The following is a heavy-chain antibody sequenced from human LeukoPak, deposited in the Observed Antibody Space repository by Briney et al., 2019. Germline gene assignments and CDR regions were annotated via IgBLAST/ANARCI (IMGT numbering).Heavy chain of an antibody. CDR1: GFTFTSYA. Sequence: GGSLRLSCAASGFTFTSYAMNWVRQAPGKGLEWFSAISDSGSNTYYADSVKGRFSISRDNSKKTLYLHMNSLRAEDTAVYYCAKDGDPTVTTDFDYWGQGTLVTVSS. CDR3: AKDGDPTVTTDFDY. J-gene: IGHJ4*02. D-gene: IGHD4-17*01. V-gene: IGHV3-23*01. CDR2: ISDSGSNT.